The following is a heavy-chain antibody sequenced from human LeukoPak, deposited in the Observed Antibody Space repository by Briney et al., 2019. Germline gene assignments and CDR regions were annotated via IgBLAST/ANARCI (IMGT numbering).Heavy chain of an antibody. D-gene: IGHD4-17*01. CDR3: AREYGRSRWFDP. CDR1: GFTFSSYS. J-gene: IGHJ5*02. CDR2: ISGSSSYI. Sequence: PGGSLRLSCAASGFTFSSYSMNWVRQAPGKGLEWVSSISGSSSYIYYAESVKGRFTISRDNAKNSLYLQMNSLRAEDTAVYYCAREYGRSRWFDPWGQGTLVTVSS. V-gene: IGHV3-21*01.